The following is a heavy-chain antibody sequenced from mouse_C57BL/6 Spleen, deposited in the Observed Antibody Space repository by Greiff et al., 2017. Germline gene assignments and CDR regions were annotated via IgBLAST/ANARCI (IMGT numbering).Heavy chain of an antibody. Sequence: VQLQQSGPELVKPGASVKIPCKASGYTFTDYNMDWVKQSHGKSLEWIGDINPNNGGTIYNQKFKGKATLTVDKSSSPAYMELRSLTSEDTAVYYCARHDDDPYYYAMDYWGQGTSVTVSS. CDR3: ARHDDDPYYYAMDY. V-gene: IGHV1-18*01. D-gene: IGHD2-4*01. J-gene: IGHJ4*01. CDR1: GYTFTDYN. CDR2: INPNNGGT.